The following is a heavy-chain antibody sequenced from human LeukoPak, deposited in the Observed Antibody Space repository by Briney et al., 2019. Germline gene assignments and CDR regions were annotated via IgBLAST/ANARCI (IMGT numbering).Heavy chain of an antibody. D-gene: IGHD5-12*01. Sequence: SYISGSGSTIYYPDSVKGRFTISRDNAKKSLYLQMNSLRPEDTAVYYCARLSGYAVESWGQGTLVTVSS. CDR2: ISGSGSTI. CDR3: ARLSGYAVES. V-gene: IGHV3-11*01. J-gene: IGHJ4*02.